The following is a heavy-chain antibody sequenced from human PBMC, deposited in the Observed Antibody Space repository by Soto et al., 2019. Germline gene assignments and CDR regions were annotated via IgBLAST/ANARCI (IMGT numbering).Heavy chain of an antibody. CDR2: IYYSGST. Sequence: SETLSLTCAVYGGSFSGYYWSWIRQHPGKGLEWIGYIYYSGSTYYNPSLKSRVTISVDTSKNQFSLKLSSVTAADTAVYYCARGGPYYYDSSGYPPLLYWGQGTLVTVSS. CDR3: ARGGPYYYDSSGYPPLLY. D-gene: IGHD3-22*01. V-gene: IGHV4-31*11. CDR1: GGSFSGYY. J-gene: IGHJ4*02.